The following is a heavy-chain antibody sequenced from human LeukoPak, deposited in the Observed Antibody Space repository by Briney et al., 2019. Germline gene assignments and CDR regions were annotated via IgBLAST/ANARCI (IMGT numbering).Heavy chain of an antibody. CDR1: GDSVSSNSAA. D-gene: IGHD5-18*01. CDR2: TYYRSKWYN. CDR3: VRDRVWSGVKTAMATDAFDI. V-gene: IGHV6-1*01. Sequence: SQTLSLTCAISGDSVSSNSAAWNWIRQSPSRGLEWLGRTYYRSKWYNDYAVSVKSRITINPDTSKNQFSLQLNSVTPEDTAVYYCVRDRVWSGVKTAMATDAFDIWGQGTMVTVSS. J-gene: IGHJ3*02.